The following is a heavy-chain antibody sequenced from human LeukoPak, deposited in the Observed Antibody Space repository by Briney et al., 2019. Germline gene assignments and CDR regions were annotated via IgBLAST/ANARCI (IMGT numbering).Heavy chain of an antibody. CDR1: GFTFTSSA. Sequence: GGSLRLSCAASGFTFTSSALSWVRQAPGKGLEWVSAISGSGGTTYYADSVKGRFTISRDNSKNTLFLQMNSLRADDTAVYYCAKTIPRSGWQPAVQDYYYYGLDVRGQGTTVTVSS. CDR3: AKTIPRSGWQPAVQDYYYYGLDV. J-gene: IGHJ6*02. V-gene: IGHV3-23*01. CDR2: ISGSGGTT. D-gene: IGHD6-19*01.